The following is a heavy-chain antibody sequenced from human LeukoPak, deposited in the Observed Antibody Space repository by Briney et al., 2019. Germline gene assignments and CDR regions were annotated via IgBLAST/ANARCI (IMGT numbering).Heavy chain of an antibody. CDR3: ARTPTKYCSRTSCYTPYFDY. CDR1: GYTFTSYD. V-gene: IGHV1-8*01. J-gene: IGHJ4*02. CDR2: MNPNSGNT. D-gene: IGHD2-2*02. Sequence: ASVKVSCKASGYTFTSYDINWVRQATGQGLEWMGWMNPNSGNTGYAQKFQGRVTMTRNTSISTAYMELSSLRSEDTAVYYCARTPTKYCSRTSCYTPYFDYWGQGTLVTVSS.